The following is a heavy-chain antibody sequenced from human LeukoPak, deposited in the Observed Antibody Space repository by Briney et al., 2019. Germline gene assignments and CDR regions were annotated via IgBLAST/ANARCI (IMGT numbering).Heavy chain of an antibody. D-gene: IGHD4-23*01. CDR3: AKDPDYGGNSPAPYYFDY. CDR1: GFTFSSYA. CDR2: ISGSGGST. J-gene: IGHJ4*02. Sequence: GGSLRLSCAASGFTFSSYAMSWVRQAPGKGLEWVSAISGSGGSTYYADSVKGRFTISRDNSKNTLYLQMNSLRAEDTAVYYCAKDPDYGGNSPAPYYFDYWGQGTLVTVSS. V-gene: IGHV3-23*01.